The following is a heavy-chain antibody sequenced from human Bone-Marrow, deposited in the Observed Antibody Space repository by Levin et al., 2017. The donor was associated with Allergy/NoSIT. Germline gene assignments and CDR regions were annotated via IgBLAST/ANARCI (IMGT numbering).Heavy chain of an antibody. CDR1: GFTFSSYA. V-gene: IGHV3-30*04. D-gene: IGHD3-16*01. CDR2: ISYDGSNK. CDR3: ARAPNWGRNWYFDL. J-gene: IGHJ2*01. Sequence: GESLKISCAASGFTFSSYAMHWVRQAPGKGLEWVAVISYDGSNKYYADSVKGRFTISRDNSKNTLYLQMNSLRAEDTAVYYCARAPNWGRNWYFDLWGRGTLVTVSS.